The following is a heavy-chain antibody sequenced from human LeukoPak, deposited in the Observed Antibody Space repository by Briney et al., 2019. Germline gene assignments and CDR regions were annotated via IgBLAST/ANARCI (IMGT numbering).Heavy chain of an antibody. J-gene: IGHJ4*02. V-gene: IGHV4-59*01. CDR1: GGSISSYY. CDR3: ARVLDSSGYPFDY. CDR2: IYYSGST. Sequence: KPSETLSLTCTVSGGSISSYYWSWIRQPPGKGLEWIGYIYYSGSTNYNPSLKSRVTISVDTSKNQFSLKLSSVTAADTAVYYCARVLDSSGYPFDYWGQGTLVTVSS. D-gene: IGHD3-22*01.